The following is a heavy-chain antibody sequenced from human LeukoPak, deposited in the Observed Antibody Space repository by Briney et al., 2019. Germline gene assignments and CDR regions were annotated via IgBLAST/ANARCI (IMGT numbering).Heavy chain of an antibody. CDR3: ARVLSGGNSGAHY. Sequence: PSETLSLTCTVSGDSISSSNCYWGWIRQPPGKGLEWIGSIYFSGGTYYNASLKSRVTISVDTPKNQFSLKLSSVTAADTAMYYCARVLSGGNSGAHYWGQGTLVTVSS. D-gene: IGHD4-23*01. V-gene: IGHV4-39*07. CDR1: GDSISSSNCY. J-gene: IGHJ4*02. CDR2: IYFSGGT.